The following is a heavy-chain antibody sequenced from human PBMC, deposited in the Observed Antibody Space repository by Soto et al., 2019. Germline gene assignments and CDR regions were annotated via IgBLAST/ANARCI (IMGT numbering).Heavy chain of an antibody. CDR1: GGSFSGYY. Sequence: LSLTCAVYGGSFSGYYWSWIRPRHGKGLEWIGEINHSGSTNYNPSLKSRVTISVDTSKNQFSLKLSSVTAADTAVYYCARSRKFDSGYDAPDYWGQGTLVTVSS. J-gene: IGHJ4*02. V-gene: IGHV4-34*01. D-gene: IGHD5-12*01. CDR2: INHSGST. CDR3: ARSRKFDSGYDAPDY.